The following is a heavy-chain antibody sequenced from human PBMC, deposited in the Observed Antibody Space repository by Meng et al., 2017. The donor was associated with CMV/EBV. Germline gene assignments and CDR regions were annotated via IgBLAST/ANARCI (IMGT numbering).Heavy chain of an antibody. Sequence: HVQRQTCGDGLVNASETLRRTCAVYGGSLRGYYWRGIRQPQEQRLEWIGEINNSGRTNYNPSLKSRVTISVDTSKIQFSLKLSSVTAADTAVYYCAREPMVRGEDWGQGALVTVSS. J-gene: IGHJ4*02. CDR3: AREPMVRGED. D-gene: IGHD3-10*01. CDR2: INNSGRT. V-gene: IGHV4-34*01. CDR1: GGSLRGYY.